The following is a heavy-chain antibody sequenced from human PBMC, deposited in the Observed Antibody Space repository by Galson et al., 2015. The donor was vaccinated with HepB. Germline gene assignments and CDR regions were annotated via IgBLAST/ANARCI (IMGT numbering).Heavy chain of an antibody. CDR3: AREGCSYGSQFDY. V-gene: IGHV3-7*01. Sequence: SLRLSCAASGFTFSSYWMSWVRQAPGEGLEWVANIKQDGSEKYYVDSVKGRFTISRDNAKNSLYLQMNSLRAEDTAVYYCAREGCSYGSQFDYWGQGTLVTVSS. J-gene: IGHJ4*02. CDR1: GFTFSSYW. D-gene: IGHD5-18*01. CDR2: IKQDGSEK.